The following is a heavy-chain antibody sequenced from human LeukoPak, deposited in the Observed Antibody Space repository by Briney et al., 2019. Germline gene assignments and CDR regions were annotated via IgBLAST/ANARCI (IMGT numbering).Heavy chain of an antibody. CDR1: GYTFTRYA. D-gene: IGHD2-2*01. Sequence: GSSVKVSCKASGYTFTRYAVNCVPQAPRQGVEWMGRINTNTGSPTYAQGLTGRFVFSLDTSVSTAYLQISSLKAEDTAVYYCAIDTPPGYCTTTSCYAPPGYWGQGTLVTVSS. CDR2: INTNTGSP. CDR3: AIDTPPGYCTTTSCYAPPGY. J-gene: IGHJ4*02. V-gene: IGHV7-4-1*02.